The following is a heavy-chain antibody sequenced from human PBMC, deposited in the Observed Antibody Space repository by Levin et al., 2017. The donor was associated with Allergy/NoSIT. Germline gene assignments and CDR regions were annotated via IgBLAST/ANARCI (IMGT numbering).Heavy chain of an antibody. D-gene: IGHD2-15*01. CDR2: IYYSGST. CDR3: AREVVGYFDL. J-gene: IGHJ2*01. V-gene: IGHV4-59*01. CDR1: GGSISSYY. Sequence: SETLSLTCTVSGGSISSYYWSWIRQPPGKGLEWIGYIYYSGSTNYNPSLKSRVTISVDTSKNQFSLKLSSVTAADTAVYYCAREVVGYFDLWGRGTLVTVSS.